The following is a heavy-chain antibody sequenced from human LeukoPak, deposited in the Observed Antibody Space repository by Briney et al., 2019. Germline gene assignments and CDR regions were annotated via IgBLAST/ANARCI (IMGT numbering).Heavy chain of an antibody. D-gene: IGHD3-9*01. J-gene: IGHJ4*02. V-gene: IGHV3-33*01. Sequence: PGGSLRLSCAASGFTFSNYGMHWVRQAPGKGLEWVAVVWSDGTTKNYADSVKGRSTIFRDNSKNTLYMQMNSLRAEDTAVYYCARGHYYTDMLTNYWVRYFDYWGQGTLVTVSS. CDR3: ARGHYYTDMLTNYWVRYFDY. CDR1: GFTFSNYG. CDR2: VWSDGTTK.